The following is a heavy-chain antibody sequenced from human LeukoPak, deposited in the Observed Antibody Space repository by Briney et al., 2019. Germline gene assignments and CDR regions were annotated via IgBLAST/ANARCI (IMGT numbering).Heavy chain of an antibody. V-gene: IGHV3-30*18. J-gene: IGHJ2*01. CDR2: ISYDGSKK. CDR3: AKDRSEYIWFFDL. Sequence: PGGSLRLSCAASGFTFSSYAMSWVRQAPGKGLEWVAVISYDGSKKYYADSVKGRFTVSRDNSKNTLYLQMNSLRAEDTAVYYCAKDRSEYIWFFDLWGRGTLVTVSS. CDR1: GFTFSSYA. D-gene: IGHD1-1*01.